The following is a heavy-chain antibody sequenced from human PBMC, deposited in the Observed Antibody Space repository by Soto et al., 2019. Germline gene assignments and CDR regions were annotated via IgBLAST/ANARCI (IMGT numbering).Heavy chain of an antibody. CDR2: ISYSGST. V-gene: IGHV4-30-4*01. CDR3: ARVPGP. J-gene: IGHJ5*02. CDR1: GGSISSGNYY. Sequence: SETLSLTCTVSGGSISSGNYYWGWIRQPPGKGLEWIGFISYSGSTYYSTSLKSRVTISVDTSKNQFSLKLSSVTAADTAVYYCARVPGPWGQGTLVTVSS.